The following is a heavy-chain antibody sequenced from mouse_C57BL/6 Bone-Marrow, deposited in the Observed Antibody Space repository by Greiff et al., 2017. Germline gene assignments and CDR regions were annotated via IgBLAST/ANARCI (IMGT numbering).Heavy chain of an antibody. CDR2: IDPSDSYT. J-gene: IGHJ3*01. V-gene: IGHV1-50*01. CDR1: GYNFTSYW. Sequence: QVQLQQPGAELVKPGASVKLSCKASGYNFTSYWMQWVKQRPGKGLEWIGEIDPSDSYTNYKQKFKGKATLTVDQSSSTSYMQLSSLTSEYSAVYYCASDGYFAWFAYWGQGTLVTVSA. CDR3: ASDGYFAWFAY. D-gene: IGHD2-3*01.